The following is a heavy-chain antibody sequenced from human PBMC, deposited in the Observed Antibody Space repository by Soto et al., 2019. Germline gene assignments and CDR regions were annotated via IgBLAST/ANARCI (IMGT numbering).Heavy chain of an antibody. V-gene: IGHV3-30*18. CDR2: ISYDGSNK. Sequence: QVQLVESGGGVVQPGRSLRLSCAASGFTFSSYGMHWVRQAPGKGLEWVAVISYDGSNKYYADSVKGRFTISRDNSKNTLYLQMNNLRAEDTAVYYCAKDKVPVVVTAPFDYWGHGTLVTVSS. CDR1: GFTFSSYG. J-gene: IGHJ4*01. CDR3: AKDKVPVVVTAPFDY. D-gene: IGHD2-21*02.